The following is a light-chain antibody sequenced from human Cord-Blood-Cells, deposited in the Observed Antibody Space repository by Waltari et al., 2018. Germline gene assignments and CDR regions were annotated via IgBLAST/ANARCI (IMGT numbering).Light chain of an antibody. CDR2: DAS. CDR3: QQYDNLPWT. J-gene: IGKJ1*01. CDR1: QDISNY. V-gene: IGKV1-33*01. Sequence: DIQMTQSPSSLSASVGDRVTITCQASQDISNYLNWYQQKPGKTPKLLIYDASNLETGIPSRFSGSGSGTDFTFTISSPQPENIATYYGQQYDNLPWTFGQGTKVEIK.